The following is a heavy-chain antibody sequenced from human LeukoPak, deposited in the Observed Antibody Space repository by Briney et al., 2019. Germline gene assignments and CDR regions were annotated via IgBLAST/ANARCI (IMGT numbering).Heavy chain of an antibody. D-gene: IGHD1-26*01. CDR1: GDSIKSHY. CDR2: IYYSGST. Sequence: SETLSLTCTVSGDSIKSHYWSWIRQPPGKGLEWIGYIYYSGSTNYNPSLKSRVTISVDTSKKQFSLKLRSVTAADTAVYYCARGQVGAPKRYFDYWGQGTLVTVSS. V-gene: IGHV4-59*08. CDR3: ARGQVGAPKRYFDY. J-gene: IGHJ4*02.